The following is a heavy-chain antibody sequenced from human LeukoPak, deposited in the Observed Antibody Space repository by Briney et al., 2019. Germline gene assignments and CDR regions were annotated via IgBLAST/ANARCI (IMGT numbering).Heavy chain of an antibody. CDR1: GFTFSSYA. Sequence: GGSLRLSCAASGFTFSSYAMHWVRQAPGKGLEWVAVISYDGSNKYYADSVKGRFTISRDNSKNTLYLQMNSLRAEDTAVYYCARGDWFDPWGQGTLVTVSS. CDR2: ISYDGSNK. V-gene: IGHV3-30*04. CDR3: ARGDWFDP. J-gene: IGHJ5*02. D-gene: IGHD1-26*01.